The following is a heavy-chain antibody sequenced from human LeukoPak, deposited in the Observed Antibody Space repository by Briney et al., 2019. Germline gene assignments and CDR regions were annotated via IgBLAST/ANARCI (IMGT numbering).Heavy chain of an antibody. CDR3: ARDAYNGFDKSFNFAS. CDR1: TYTFTGYY. J-gene: IGHJ4*02. D-gene: IGHD5-12*01. V-gene: IGHV1-2*02. Sequence: VASVKLSCKASTYTFTGYYMHCVRQAPRQGLEWMGGINPNSGATNYAQRFQGRVTMTRDTSISTDYMELTRLASGDTAVYYCARDAYNGFDKSFNFASWGQGTPVTVSS. CDR2: INPNSGAT.